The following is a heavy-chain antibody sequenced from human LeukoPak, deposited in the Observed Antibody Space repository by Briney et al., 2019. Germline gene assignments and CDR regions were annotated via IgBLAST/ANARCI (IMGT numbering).Heavy chain of an antibody. CDR3: ARAQDADSSSWYGNYFDY. Sequence: SVKVSCKASGGTFSSYAISWVRQAPGQGLEWMGGIIPIFGTANYAQKFQGRVTITTDESTSTAYMELSSLRSEDTAVYYCARAQDADSSSWYGNYFDYWGQGTLVTVSS. CDR2: IIPIFGTA. V-gene: IGHV1-69*05. J-gene: IGHJ4*02. D-gene: IGHD6-13*01. CDR1: GGTFSSYA.